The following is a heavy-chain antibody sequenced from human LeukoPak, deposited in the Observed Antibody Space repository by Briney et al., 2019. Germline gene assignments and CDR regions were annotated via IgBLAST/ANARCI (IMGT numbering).Heavy chain of an antibody. D-gene: IGHD3/OR15-3a*01. CDR2: IKGDGSQK. Sequence: GGSLRLSFAASGFSFSDHWLDWVRQAPGKGLEWVAHIKGDGSQKYYVDSVKGRFTISRDNAKTSLYLQMNNLRAEDTAVYYCARDQDWAFDYWGQGILVTVSS. V-gene: IGHV3-7*01. J-gene: IGHJ4*02. CDR1: GFSFSDHW. CDR3: ARDQDWAFDY.